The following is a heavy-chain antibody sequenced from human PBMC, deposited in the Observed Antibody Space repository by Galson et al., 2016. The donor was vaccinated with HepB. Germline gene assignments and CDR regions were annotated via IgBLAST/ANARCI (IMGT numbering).Heavy chain of an antibody. CDR2: ISGSGDIT. J-gene: IGHJ6*02. Sequence: SLRLSCAASGFSFSRRAMNWVRQAPGKGLEWVSSISGSGDITYSADSVKGRFTISRDNSKSTLYLQMNSLRVEDTAVYYCASGGPRISGGYSHGFFYFGMDVWCQGTADTVSS. CDR1: GFSFSRRA. D-gene: IGHD3-22*01. V-gene: IGHV3-23*01. CDR3: ASGGPRISGGYSHGFFYFGMDV.